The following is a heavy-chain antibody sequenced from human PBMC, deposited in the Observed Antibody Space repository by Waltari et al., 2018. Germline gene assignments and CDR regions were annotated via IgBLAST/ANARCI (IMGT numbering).Heavy chain of an antibody. CDR2: VGPEDGKT. J-gene: IGHJ5*02. CDR1: GYTFTDYY. D-gene: IGHD6-19*01. CDR3: ATVSNRGIAVAGISYVKGWFDP. V-gene: IGHV1-69-2*01. Sequence: EVQLVQSGAEVKKPGATVKISCKVSGYTFTDYYMHWVQQAPGKGLEWMGLVGPEDGKTRYAEKFQGRVTITADTSTDTAYMELSSLRSEDTAVYYCATVSNRGIAVAGISYVKGWFDPWGQGTLVTVSS.